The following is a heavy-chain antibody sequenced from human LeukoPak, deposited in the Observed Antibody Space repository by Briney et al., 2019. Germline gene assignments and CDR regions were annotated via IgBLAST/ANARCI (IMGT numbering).Heavy chain of an antibody. CDR2: IGGSGAST. CDR3: ARKDGYYYGSGDF. D-gene: IGHD3-10*01. CDR1: GFTFSSYA. J-gene: IGHJ4*02. V-gene: IGHV3-23*01. Sequence: PGGSLRLSCAASGFTFSSYAMNWVRQAPGKGLEWVSSIGGSGASTYYADSVKGRFTISRDNSKNTLYLQMNSLRAEDTAVYYCARKDGYYYGSGDFWGQGTLVTVSS.